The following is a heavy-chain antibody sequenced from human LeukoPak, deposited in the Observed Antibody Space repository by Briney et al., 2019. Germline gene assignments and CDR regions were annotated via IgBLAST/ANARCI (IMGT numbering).Heavy chain of an antibody. CDR3: AREEVRRYCSGGSCYNFNYYYYYMDV. D-gene: IGHD2-15*01. V-gene: IGHV4-61*02. J-gene: IGHJ6*03. Sequence: SETLSLTCTVSGGSISSGSYYWSWIRQPAGKGLEWIGRIYTSGSTNYNPSLKSRVTISVDTSKNQFSLKLSSVTAADTAVYYCAREEVRRYCSGGSCYNFNYYYYYMDVWGKGTTVTISS. CDR2: IYTSGST. CDR1: GGSISSGSYY.